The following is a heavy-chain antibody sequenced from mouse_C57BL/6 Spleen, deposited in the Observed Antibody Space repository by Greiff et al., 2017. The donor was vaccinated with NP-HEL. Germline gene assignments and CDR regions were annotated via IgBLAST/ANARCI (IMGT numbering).Heavy chain of an antibody. CDR3: ARGKLGRERYYFDY. Sequence: QVQLQQPGAELVKPGASVKLSCKASGYTFTSYWMQWVKQRPGQGLEWIGEIDPSDSYTNYNQKFKGKATLTVDTSSSTAYMQLSSLTSEDSAVYYGARGKLGRERYYFDYWGQGTTLTVSS. J-gene: IGHJ2*01. D-gene: IGHD4-1*01. CDR1: GYTFTSYW. CDR2: IDPSDSYT. V-gene: IGHV1-50*01.